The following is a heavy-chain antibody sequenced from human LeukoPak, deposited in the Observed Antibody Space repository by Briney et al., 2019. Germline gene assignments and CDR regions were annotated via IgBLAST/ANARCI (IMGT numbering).Heavy chain of an antibody. J-gene: IGHJ5*02. CDR3: AKAGANWFDP. D-gene: IGHD3-10*01. V-gene: IGHV3-23*01. Sequence: GGSLRHSCAASGFTFSGYAMSWVRQAPGKGLQWVSTISRSGDNTYYADSVKGRFTISRDNSKNTLYLQMSSLRAGDTAVYYCAKAGANWFDPWGQGTLVTVSS. CDR1: GFTFSGYA. CDR2: ISRSGDNT.